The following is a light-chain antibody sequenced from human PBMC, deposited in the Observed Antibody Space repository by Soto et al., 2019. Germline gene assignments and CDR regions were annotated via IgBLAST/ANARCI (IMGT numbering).Light chain of an antibody. V-gene: IGLV2-8*01. Sequence: QYALTQPPSASGSPGQSVTISCTGTSSDVGAYKYVSWYQQYPGKAPKLMIYEVTKRPSGVPDRFSGSKSGNTASLTVSGLQDEDEADYYCTSYVGNDIWVFGGGTKLTVL. CDR2: EVT. J-gene: IGLJ3*02. CDR3: TSYVGNDIWV. CDR1: SSDVGAYKY.